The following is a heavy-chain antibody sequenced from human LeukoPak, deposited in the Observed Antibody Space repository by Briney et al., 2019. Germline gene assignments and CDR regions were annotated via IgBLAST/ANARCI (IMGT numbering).Heavy chain of an antibody. D-gene: IGHD2-21*02. CDR2: IYPSDGST. CDR1: GYTFTSYG. Sequence: ASVKVSCKASGYTFTSYGISWVRQAPGQGLEWMGVIYPSDGSTTYAQIFQGRVTMTRDTSTSTVYMELSSLRSEDTAVYYCASWGVVTAVFDYRGQGTLVTVSS. CDR3: ASWGVVTAVFDY. J-gene: IGHJ4*02. V-gene: IGHV1-46*01.